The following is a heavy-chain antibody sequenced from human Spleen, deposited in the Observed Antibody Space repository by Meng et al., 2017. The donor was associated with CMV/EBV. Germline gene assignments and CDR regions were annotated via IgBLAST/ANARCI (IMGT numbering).Heavy chain of an antibody. V-gene: IGHV4-61*01. J-gene: IGHJ4*02. CDR3: ARDSSWYIY. CDR1: RGSVSSDTFY. CDR2: ISQSGST. Sequence: SETLSLTCTVTRGSVSSDTFYWNWIRQPPGKRLEWIGYISQSGSTNYSPSLRSRVTISRDASKNQFSLKLRSVTAADTAVYYCARDSSWYIYWGQGTLVTVSS. D-gene: IGHD6-13*01.